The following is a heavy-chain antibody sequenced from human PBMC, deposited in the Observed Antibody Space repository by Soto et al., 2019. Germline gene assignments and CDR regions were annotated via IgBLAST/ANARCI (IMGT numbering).Heavy chain of an antibody. D-gene: IGHD6-19*01. V-gene: IGHV3-11*06. CDR1: GFSFSDYY. CDR2: ISHGSSFT. Sequence: GGSLRLSCVASGFSFSDYYMAWIRRAPGKGLEWVSYISHGSSFTNQGASLRGRFTVSREDARNSLYLHMNSLRLEDTGIYYFARAPGAVNYYSGVDVWGQGTTVTVSS. CDR3: ARAPGAVNYYSGVDV. J-gene: IGHJ6*02.